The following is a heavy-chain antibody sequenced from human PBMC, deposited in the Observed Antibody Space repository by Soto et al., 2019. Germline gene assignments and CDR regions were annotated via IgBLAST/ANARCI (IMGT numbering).Heavy chain of an antibody. D-gene: IGHD4-17*01. V-gene: IGHV3-30-3*01. J-gene: IGHJ4*02. Sequence: QVQLVESGRGVVQPGRSLRLSCAASGFTFSSYAMHWVRQAPGKGLEWVAVISYDGSNKYYADSVKGRFTISRDNSKNTLYLQMNSLRAEDTAVYYCARDSLTTVTTLSYWGQGTLVTVSS. CDR2: ISYDGSNK. CDR1: GFTFSSYA. CDR3: ARDSLTTVTTLSY.